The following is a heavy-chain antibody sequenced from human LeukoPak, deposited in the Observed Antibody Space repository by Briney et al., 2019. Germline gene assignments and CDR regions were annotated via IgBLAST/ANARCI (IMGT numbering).Heavy chain of an antibody. CDR1: GFTFSSYA. CDR3: ARGMTTVTTPFGSPDYYYGMDV. Sequence: PGGSLRLSCAASGFTFSSYAMSWVRQAPGKGLEWVSAISGSGGSTYYADSVKGRFTISRDNSKNTLYLQMNSLRAEDTAVYYCARGMTTVTTPFGSPDYYYGMDVWGQGTTVAVSS. J-gene: IGHJ6*02. CDR2: ISGSGGST. V-gene: IGHV3-23*01. D-gene: IGHD4-17*01.